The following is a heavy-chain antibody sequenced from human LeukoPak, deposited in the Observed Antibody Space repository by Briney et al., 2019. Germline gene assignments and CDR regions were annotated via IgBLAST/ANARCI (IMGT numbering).Heavy chain of an antibody. D-gene: IGHD4-17*01. CDR2: IYYSGNT. V-gene: IGHV4-39*01. CDR1: GGSISSSTYY. CDR3: VLDYGDYAFDY. Sequence: SETLSLTCTVPGGSISSSTYYWGWIRQSPGKGLEWIGNIYYSGNTHYNPSLKSRVTISVDTSKNQFSLKLSSVTAADTAVYYCVLDYGDYAFDYWGQGTLVTVSS. J-gene: IGHJ4*02.